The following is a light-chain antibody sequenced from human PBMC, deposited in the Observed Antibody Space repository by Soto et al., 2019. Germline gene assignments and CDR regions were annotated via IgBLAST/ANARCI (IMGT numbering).Light chain of an antibody. Sequence: DIPMTQSPSPLSASVGDRDTITCRASQGISTYLAWYQQKPGKVPKLLIYAASTVQSGVPSRFSGSGSGTDFTLTISSLQPEDVATYYCQKYNSAPLTFGGGTKVEIK. J-gene: IGKJ4*01. CDR3: QKYNSAPLT. CDR1: QGISTY. V-gene: IGKV1-27*01. CDR2: AAS.